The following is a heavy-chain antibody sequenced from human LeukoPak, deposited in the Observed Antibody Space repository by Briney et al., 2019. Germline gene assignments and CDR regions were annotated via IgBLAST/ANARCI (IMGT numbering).Heavy chain of an antibody. J-gene: IGHJ4*02. V-gene: IGHV4-61*01. D-gene: IGHD4-17*01. Sequence: SETLSLTCTVSGGSVSSGSYYWSWIRQPPGKGLEWIGYIYYSGSTNHNPSLKSRVTISVDTSKNQFSLKLSSVTAADTAVYYCARTTVTTYYFDYWGQGTLVTVSS. CDR3: ARTTVTTYYFDY. CDR1: GGSVSSGSYY. CDR2: IYYSGST.